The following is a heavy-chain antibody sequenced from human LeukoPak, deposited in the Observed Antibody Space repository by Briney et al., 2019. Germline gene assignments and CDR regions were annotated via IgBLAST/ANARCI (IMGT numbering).Heavy chain of an antibody. J-gene: IGHJ6*02. CDR3: AREESGDIGYYDSSDVSYYYGMDV. CDR2: IYDSGST. V-gene: IGHV4-30-4*01. CDR1: GASIRSGDYY. Sequence: SETLSLTCTVSGASIRSGDYYWSWIRQPPGKGLEWIGYIYDSGSTYYNPSLKSRVTISVDTSKNQFSLKLSSVTAADTAVYYCAREESGDIGYYDSSDVSYYYGMDVWGQGTTVTVSS. D-gene: IGHD3-22*01.